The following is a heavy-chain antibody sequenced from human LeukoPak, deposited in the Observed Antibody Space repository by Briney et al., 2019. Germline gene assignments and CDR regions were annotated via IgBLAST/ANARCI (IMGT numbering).Heavy chain of an antibody. CDR1: GFTFSSYS. CDR3: ARDGPPPGAGDFDY. J-gene: IGHJ4*01. V-gene: IGHV3-48*01. D-gene: IGHD3-10*01. CDR2: IGSTTI. Sequence: GGSLRLSCAASGFTFSSYSMCWVRQAPGKGLEWVSYIGSTTIYADSVKGRFTISRDNAKNSLYLQMNSLRAEDTAVYYCARDGPPPGAGDFDYWGQGTPVTVSS.